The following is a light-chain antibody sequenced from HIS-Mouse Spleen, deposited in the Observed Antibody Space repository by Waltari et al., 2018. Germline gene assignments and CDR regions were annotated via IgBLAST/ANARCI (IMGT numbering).Light chain of an antibody. CDR1: PGISNY. V-gene: IGKV1-27*01. J-gene: IGKJ5*01. Sequence: DIQMTQSPSSLSASVGDRVTSTCPASPGISNYLAWYQQKPGKVPKLLIYAASTLQSGVPSRFSGSGSVTDFTLTISSLQPEDVATYYCQKYNSAPLITFGQGTRLEIK. CDR2: AAS. CDR3: QKYNSAPLIT.